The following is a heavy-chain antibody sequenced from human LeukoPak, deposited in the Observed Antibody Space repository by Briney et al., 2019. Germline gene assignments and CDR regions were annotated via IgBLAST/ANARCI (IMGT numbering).Heavy chain of an antibody. D-gene: IGHD1-26*01. CDR3: AKDRSPLLSGSYFDY. CDR2: IKDDGTGK. J-gene: IGHJ4*02. V-gene: IGHV3-7*03. CDR1: QFTFNNYW. Sequence: GGSLRLSCSASQFTFNNYWMTWVRQAPGKGLEWVANIKDDGTGKYYVDSVKGRFTISRDNAKNSLYLQMNSLRAEDMALYYCAKDRSPLLSGSYFDYWGQGTLVTVSS.